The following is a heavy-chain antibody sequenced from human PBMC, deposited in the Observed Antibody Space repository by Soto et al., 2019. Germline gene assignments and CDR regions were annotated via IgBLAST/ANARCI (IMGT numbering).Heavy chain of an antibody. J-gene: IGHJ5*02. V-gene: IGHV3-48*02. CDR3: ARDNGIAGSFDP. D-gene: IGHD6-13*01. CDR1: GFTFRSYS. CDR2: ISISSRTI. Sequence: GGSLRLSCAASGFTFRSYSMNWVRQPPGKGLEWVSYISISSRTIYYADSVKGRFTISRDDAKNSLYLQMNSLSDENTSVHDCARDNGIAGSFDPWGQGTLVTVSS.